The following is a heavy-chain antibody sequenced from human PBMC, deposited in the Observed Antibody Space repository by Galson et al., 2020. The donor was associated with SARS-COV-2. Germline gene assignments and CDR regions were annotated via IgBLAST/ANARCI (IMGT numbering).Heavy chain of an antibody. Sequence: GESLKISCAASGFTFSSYWMSWVRQAPGKGLEWVANIKQDGSEKYYVDSVKGRFTISRDNAKNSLYLQMNSLRAEDTAVYYCARRGAVAGGMAYYYYGMDVWGQGTTVTVSS. V-gene: IGHV3-7*01. J-gene: IGHJ6*02. D-gene: IGHD6-19*01. CDR1: GFTFSSYW. CDR3: ARRGAVAGGMAYYYYGMDV. CDR2: IKQDGSEK.